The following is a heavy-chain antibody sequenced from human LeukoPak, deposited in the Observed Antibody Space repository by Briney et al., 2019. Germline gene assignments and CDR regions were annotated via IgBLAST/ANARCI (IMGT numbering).Heavy chain of an antibody. Sequence: SETLSLTCTVSGGSISSSSYYWGWIRQPPGKGLEWIGSIYYSGSTYYNPSLKSRVTISVDTSKNQFSLKLSSVTAADTAVYYCAREVRAATGTSLDYWGQGTLVTVSS. CDR1: GGSISSSSYY. CDR3: AREVRAATGTSLDY. CDR2: IYYSGST. V-gene: IGHV4-39*07. D-gene: IGHD6-13*01. J-gene: IGHJ4*02.